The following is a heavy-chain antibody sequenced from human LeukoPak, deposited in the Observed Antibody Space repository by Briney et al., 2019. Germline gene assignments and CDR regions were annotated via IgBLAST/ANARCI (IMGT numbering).Heavy chain of an antibody. CDR2: IGTAGDT. CDR3: ARPRGGYSYGPYWYFDL. J-gene: IGHJ2*01. V-gene: IGHV3-13*01. CDR1: GFTFSSYD. D-gene: IGHD5-18*01. Sequence: GGSLRLSCAASGFTFSSYDMHWVRQATGKGLEWVSAIGTAGDTYYPGSVKGRFTISRENAKNSLYLQMNSLRAGDTAVYYCARPRGGYSYGPYWYFDLWGRGTLVTVSS.